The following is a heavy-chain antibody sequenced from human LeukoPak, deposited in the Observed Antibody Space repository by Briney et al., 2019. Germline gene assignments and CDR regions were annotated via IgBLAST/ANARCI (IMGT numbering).Heavy chain of an antibody. CDR1: SGSISGQC. Sequence: SETLSLTCIVASGSISGQCWSWIRQFPGKAPEWIGSVEDSGPTRYNSSLRGRVSLSVDASQKQFPLRLSSVTAADTAMYYCARGYFGPGYYFDNWGQGALVTVAS. CDR3: ARGYFGPGYYFDN. CDR2: VEDSGPT. V-gene: IGHV4-59*11. J-gene: IGHJ4*02. D-gene: IGHD3-22*01.